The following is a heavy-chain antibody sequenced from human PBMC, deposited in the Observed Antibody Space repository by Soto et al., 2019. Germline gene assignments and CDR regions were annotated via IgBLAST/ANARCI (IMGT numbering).Heavy chain of an antibody. Sequence: PGGSLRLSCAASGFTFSSYSMNWVRQAPGKGLEWVSYISSSSSTIYYADSVKGRFTISRDNAKNSLYLQMNSLRDEDTAVYYCARLGRLKGQWLVHYYYYGMDGWGQGTTVTVSS. V-gene: IGHV3-48*02. CDR3: ARLGRLKGQWLVHYYYYGMDG. CDR2: ISSSSSTI. D-gene: IGHD6-19*01. J-gene: IGHJ6*02. CDR1: GFTFSSYS.